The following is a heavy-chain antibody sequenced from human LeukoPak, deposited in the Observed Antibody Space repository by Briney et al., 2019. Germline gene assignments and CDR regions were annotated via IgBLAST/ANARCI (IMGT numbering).Heavy chain of an antibody. CDR3: AREGGITGTDLDY. Sequence: SVKVSCKASGGTFSSYAISWVRQAPRQGLEWMGRIIPIFGIANYAQRFQGRVTITADKSTSTAYMELSSLRSEDTAVYYCAREGGITGTDLDYWGQGTLVTVSS. D-gene: IGHD1-20*01. CDR2: IIPIFGIA. CDR1: GGTFSSYA. V-gene: IGHV1-69*04. J-gene: IGHJ4*02.